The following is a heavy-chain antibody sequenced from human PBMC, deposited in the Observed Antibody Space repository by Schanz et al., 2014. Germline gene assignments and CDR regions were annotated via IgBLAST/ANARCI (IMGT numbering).Heavy chain of an antibody. CDR3: AKSYDTSGYSGFDY. D-gene: IGHD3-22*01. V-gene: IGHV3-30*18. Sequence: VQLVESGGGLVQPGGSLRLSCAASGFTFSGYHMIWVRQAPGKGLEWVAVISYHGSERYYADSVKGRFTISRDNSKNTLYLQMNSLRTEDTAVYFCAKSYDTSGYSGFDYWGQGTLVTVSS. CDR1: GFTFSGYH. CDR2: ISYHGSER. J-gene: IGHJ4*02.